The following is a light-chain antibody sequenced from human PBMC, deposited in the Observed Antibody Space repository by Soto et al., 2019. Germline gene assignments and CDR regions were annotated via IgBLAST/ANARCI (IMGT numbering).Light chain of an antibody. CDR2: TAS. Sequence: IQLPASLSSLSASVGARVTITCRASQSISNLLNWYQQTPGKAPKLLISTASTLQTGVPSRFDGSGSGTDFTLTINNLQPEDFATYYCQQSYSTSITFGQGTRLEIK. V-gene: IGKV1-39*01. J-gene: IGKJ5*01. CDR3: QQSYSTSIT. CDR1: QSISNL.